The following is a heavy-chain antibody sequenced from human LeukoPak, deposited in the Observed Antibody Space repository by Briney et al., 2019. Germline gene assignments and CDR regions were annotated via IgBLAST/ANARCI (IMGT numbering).Heavy chain of an antibody. J-gene: IGHJ3*02. CDR3: AKTLRRSFDI. CDR1: GFTFSHYD. V-gene: IGHV3-23*01. CDR2: IITSGRNT. Sequence: PGGSLRLSCAASGFTFSHYDMTWVRQAPGKGLEWVSGIITSGRNTYYADSVKGRFTTSRDNSKNTLYLQMNSLRAEDTALYYCAKTLRRSFDIWGQGTMVTVSS.